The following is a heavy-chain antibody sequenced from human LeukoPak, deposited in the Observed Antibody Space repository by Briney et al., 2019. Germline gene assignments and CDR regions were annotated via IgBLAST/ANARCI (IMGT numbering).Heavy chain of an antibody. CDR3: ARGGSASTYYNMDV. D-gene: IGHD2-15*01. J-gene: IGHJ6*03. CDR2: MSGSGAST. V-gene: IGHV3-23*01. Sequence: GGSLRLSCAVTGFTFTSYAKTWVRQAPGMGLEWVSAMSGSGASTYYADSVRGRFTISRDDSKNTLYLQMSSLRADDTAVYYCARGGSASTYYNMDVWGKGTTVTVSS. CDR1: GFTFTSYA.